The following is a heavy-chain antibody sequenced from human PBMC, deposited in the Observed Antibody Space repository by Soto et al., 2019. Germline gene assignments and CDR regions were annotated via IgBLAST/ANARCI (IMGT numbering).Heavy chain of an antibody. CDR2: ITSSGSTI. CDR3: VSLYYYSLTQYFDY. V-gene: IGHV3-48*03. CDR1: GFTFSNYE. J-gene: IGHJ4*02. D-gene: IGHD3-16*01. Sequence: SGGSLRLSCAASGFTFSNYEMNWVRQAPGKGLEWVSYITSSGSTIYYADSVKGRFTISRDNANNSLYLQMNSLRAEDTAIYYCVSLYYYSLTQYFDYWGQGTLVTVSS.